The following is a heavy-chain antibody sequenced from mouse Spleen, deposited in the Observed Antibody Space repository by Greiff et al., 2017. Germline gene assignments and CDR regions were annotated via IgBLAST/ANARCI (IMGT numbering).Heavy chain of an antibody. D-gene: IGHD1-1*01. CDR1: GFTFSSYA. CDR3: ARGSYYYGSFDY. Sequence: EVKVEESGGGLVKLGGSLKLSCAASGFTFSSYAMSWVRQTPEKRLEWVATISSGGGNTYYPDSVKGRFTISRDNAKNTLYLQMSSLKSEDTAMYYCARGSYYYGSFDYWGQGTTLTVSS. CDR2: ISSGGGNT. V-gene: IGHV5-9*04. J-gene: IGHJ2*01.